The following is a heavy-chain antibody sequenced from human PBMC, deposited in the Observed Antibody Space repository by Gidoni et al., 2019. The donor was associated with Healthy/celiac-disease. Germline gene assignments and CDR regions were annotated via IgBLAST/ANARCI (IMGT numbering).Heavy chain of an antibody. CDR2: MNHNSGNT. CDR1: LYTFTSYD. D-gene: IGHD3-16*02. J-gene: IGHJ4*02. CDR3: ARVRSLSYRPLGY. V-gene: IGHV1-8*01. Sequence: QVPLVQSGSEVKTPGASVKASCMASLYTFTSYDINWVRQATGQGLEWMGWMNHNSGNTGYAQKFQGRVTMTRNTSISTAYMELSSLRSEDTAVYYCARVRSLSYRPLGYWGQGTLVTVSS.